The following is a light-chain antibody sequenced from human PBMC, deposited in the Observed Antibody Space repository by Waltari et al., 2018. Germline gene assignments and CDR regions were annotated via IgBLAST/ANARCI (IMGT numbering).Light chain of an antibody. V-gene: IGLV6-57*03. J-gene: IGLJ3*02. Sequence: KFMLTQPHSVSESPGKTVTISCTRSSGSIASNYVQWYQQRPGSGPTTVIYEDRKRPSGAPDRFSASIDSSSNSASLIISGLQTEDEADYYCQSYDDTNGVFGGGTKLTVL. CDR3: QSYDDTNGV. CDR2: EDR. CDR1: SGSIASNY.